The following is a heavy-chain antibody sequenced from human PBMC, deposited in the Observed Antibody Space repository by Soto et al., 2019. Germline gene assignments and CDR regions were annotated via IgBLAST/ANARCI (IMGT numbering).Heavy chain of an antibody. Sequence: GASVQVSCKASGGTFSSYAISWVRQAPGQGHEWMGGIIPIFGTSNYAQKFQGRVTITADESTSTAYMELSSLRSEDTAVYYCASYTSPLYYYGMDVWGQGTTVTVSS. CDR3: ASYTSPLYYYGMDV. V-gene: IGHV1-69*13. D-gene: IGHD3-16*01. CDR2: IIPIFGTS. CDR1: GGTFSSYA. J-gene: IGHJ6*02.